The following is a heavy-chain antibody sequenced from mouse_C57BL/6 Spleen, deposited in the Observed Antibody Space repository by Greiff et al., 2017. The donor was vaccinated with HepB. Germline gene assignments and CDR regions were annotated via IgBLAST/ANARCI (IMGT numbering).Heavy chain of an antibody. V-gene: IGHV1-82*01. CDR1: GYAFSSSW. Sequence: LQESGPELVKPGASLKISCKASGYAFSSSWMNWVKQRPGKGVEWIGRIYPGDGDTNYNGKFKGKATLTADKSSSTAYMQLSSLTSEDSAVYFCARPLYSNYVDYDAMDYWGQGTAVTVSA. D-gene: IGHD2-5*01. CDR2: IYPGDGDT. CDR3: ARPLYSNYVDYDAMDY. J-gene: IGHJ4*01.